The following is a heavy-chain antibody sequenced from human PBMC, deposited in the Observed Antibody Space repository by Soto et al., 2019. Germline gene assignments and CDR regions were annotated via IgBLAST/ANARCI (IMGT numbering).Heavy chain of an antibody. V-gene: IGHV1-46*01. CDR2: INPSGGTT. CDR1: GYTFTRYN. J-gene: IGHJ4*02. CDR3: ARVRGGGSEYFFDY. Sequence: PGPSVKVSCKASGYTFTRYNVHWVRQAPGQGLEWMAIINPSGGTTYYVQKFEGRVTLTTDTSTSTVYMELSSLRSDDTAVYYCARVRGGGSEYFFDYWGQGTLVTVSS. D-gene: IGHD2-15*01.